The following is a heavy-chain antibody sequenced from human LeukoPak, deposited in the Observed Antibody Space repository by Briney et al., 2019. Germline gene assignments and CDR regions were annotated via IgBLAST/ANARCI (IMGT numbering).Heavy chain of an antibody. CDR2: VNSDGSHT. V-gene: IGHV3-74*01. CDR1: GFIFGRYL. J-gene: IGHJ4*02. D-gene: IGHD4-17*01. Sequence: SGGSLRLSCVASGFIFGRYLMHWVRQAPGKGLVWVSRVNSDGSHTTYADSVKGRFTISRDNVKNTVYLQINSLRAEDTAVYYCARVAHDYVDSGPDYWGQGTPVTVSS. CDR3: ARVAHDYVDSGPDY.